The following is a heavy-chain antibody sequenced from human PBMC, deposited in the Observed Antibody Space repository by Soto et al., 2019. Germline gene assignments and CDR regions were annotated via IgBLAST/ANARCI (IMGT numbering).Heavy chain of an antibody. J-gene: IGHJ4*02. D-gene: IGHD3-9*01. CDR3: ARTAYDILTGYRPYYFDY. CDR2: ISSSSSYT. V-gene: IGHV3-11*05. CDR1: GFTFSDYY. Sequence: QVQLVESGGGLVKPGGSLRLSCAASGFTFSDYYMSWIRQAPGKGLEWVSYISSSSSYTNYADSAKGRFTISRDNAKNSLYLQMNSLRAEDTAVYYCARTAYDILTGYRPYYFDYWGQRTLVTVSS.